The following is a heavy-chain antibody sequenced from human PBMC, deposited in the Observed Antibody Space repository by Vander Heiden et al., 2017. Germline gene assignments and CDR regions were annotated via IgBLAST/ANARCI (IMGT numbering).Heavy chain of an antibody. Sequence: QLQLQESGPGLVKPSETLSLTCTVSGGSISSNNFYWGWIRQPPGKGLEWIGSIYYSGSTYYNPSLKSRVTISVDTSKNQFSLKLSSVTAADTAMYYCTRGSSTSSCCVGWGQGTLVTVSS. CDR1: GGSISSNNFY. CDR3: TRGSSTSSCCVG. D-gene: IGHD2-2*01. CDR2: IYYSGST. J-gene: IGHJ4*02. V-gene: IGHV4-39*01.